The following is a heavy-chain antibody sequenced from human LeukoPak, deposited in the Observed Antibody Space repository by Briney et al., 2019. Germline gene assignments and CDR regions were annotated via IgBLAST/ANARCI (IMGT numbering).Heavy chain of an antibody. CDR3: ARTHIPQYDFWTASI. CDR2: SSSISTYR. D-gene: IGHD3-3*01. CDR1: GFTFSTYG. V-gene: IGHV3-21*01. Sequence: PGGSLRLSCEASGFTFSTYGMIWVRQAPGKGPEWVSSSSSISTYRHYADAVKGRFTISRDNTKNSLYLQMDSLRVEDTAVYYCARTHIPQYDFWTASIWGQGTLVAVSS. J-gene: IGHJ4*02.